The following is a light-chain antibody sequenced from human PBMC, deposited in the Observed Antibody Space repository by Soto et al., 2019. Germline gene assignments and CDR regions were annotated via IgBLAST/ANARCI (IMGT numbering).Light chain of an antibody. J-gene: IGKJ4*01. CDR1: QSFHTNY. Sequence: EIVLTQSPGTLSLSPGERATLSCRASQSFHTNYLAWYQQRPGQAPRLLIYVASNRASGIPERFSGSGSGTDFTLTINRLEPEDSAVYFSQQYGSSPGFTFGGGTKIEIK. V-gene: IGKV3-20*01. CDR3: QQYGSSPGFT. CDR2: VAS.